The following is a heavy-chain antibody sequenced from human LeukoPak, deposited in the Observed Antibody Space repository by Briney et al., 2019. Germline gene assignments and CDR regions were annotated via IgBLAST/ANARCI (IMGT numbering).Heavy chain of an antibody. CDR3: ARAQNPRGAPYYFDY. D-gene: IGHD5-24*01. CDR2: INHSGST. CDR1: GGSFSGYY. J-gene: IGHJ4*02. Sequence: SETLSLTCAVYGGSFSGYYWSWIRQPPGKGLEWIGEINHSGSTNYNPSLKSRVTISVDTSKKQFSLKLSSVTAADTAVYYCARAQNPRGAPYYFDYWGQGTLVTVSS. V-gene: IGHV4-34*01.